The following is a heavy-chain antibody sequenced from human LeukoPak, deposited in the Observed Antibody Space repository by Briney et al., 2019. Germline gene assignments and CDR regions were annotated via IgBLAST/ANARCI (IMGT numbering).Heavy chain of an antibody. Sequence: SETLSLTCTGSGGSISSYYWSWIRQPPGKGLEWIGYIYYSGSTNYNPSLKSRVTISVDTSKNQFSLKLSSVTAADTAVYYCARGASGWTGYYFDYWGQGTLVTVSS. CDR3: ARGASGWTGYYFDY. D-gene: IGHD6-19*01. J-gene: IGHJ4*02. CDR1: GGSISSYY. CDR2: IYYSGST. V-gene: IGHV4-59*01.